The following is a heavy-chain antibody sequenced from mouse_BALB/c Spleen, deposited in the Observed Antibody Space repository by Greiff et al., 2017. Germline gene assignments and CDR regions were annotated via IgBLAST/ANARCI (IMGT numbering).Heavy chain of an antibody. CDR1: GFTFSDYY. V-gene: IGHV5-4*02. D-gene: IGHD2-3*01. J-gene: IGHJ3*01. Sequence: EVKLMESGGGLVKPGGSLKLSCAASGFTFSDYYMYWVRQTPEKRLEWVATISDGGSYTYYPDSVKGRFTISRDNAKNNLYLQMSSLKSEDTAMYYCARDDDGHFAYWGQGTLVTVSA. CDR3: ARDDDGHFAY. CDR2: ISDGGSYT.